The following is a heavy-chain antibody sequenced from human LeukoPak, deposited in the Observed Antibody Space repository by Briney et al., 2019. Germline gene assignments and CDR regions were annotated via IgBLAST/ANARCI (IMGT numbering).Heavy chain of an antibody. D-gene: IGHD2-15*01. CDR1: GDTFTGYY. V-gene: IGHV1-2*02. CDR2: INPNSGGT. CDR3: ATSRGPMVVVALGY. Sequence: ASVKVSCKASGDTFTGYYMHWVRQAPGQGLEWMGWINPNSGGTNYSQRFQGRVTMTRDTSISTAYMELSMLRSDDTAVYYCATSRGPMVVVALGYWGQGTLVTVSS. J-gene: IGHJ4*02.